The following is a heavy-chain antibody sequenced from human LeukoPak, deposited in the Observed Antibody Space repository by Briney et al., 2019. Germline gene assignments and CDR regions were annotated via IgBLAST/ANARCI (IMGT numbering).Heavy chain of an antibody. CDR1: GYTFTDYY. J-gene: IGHJ4*02. Sequence: ASVKVSCKASGYTFTDYYMHWVRQAPGRGLEWMGWINPNSGGTNYAQKFQGRVTMTRDTSISTAYMELSRLRSDDTAVYYCARSSSSSPGYWGQGTLVTVSS. V-gene: IGHV1-2*02. CDR3: ARSSSSSPGY. CDR2: INPNSGGT. D-gene: IGHD6-13*01.